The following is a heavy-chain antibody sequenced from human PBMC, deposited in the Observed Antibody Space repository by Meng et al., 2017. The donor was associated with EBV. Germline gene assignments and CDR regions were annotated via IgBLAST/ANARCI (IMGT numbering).Heavy chain of an antibody. Sequence: GPAGVEGKKPGPSVKVSSKAYGGHFSGYGISWVRQAPGQGLEWMGGIIPIFGTANYAQKFQGRVTITADKSTSTAYMELSSLRSEDTAVYYCARAEIAAAGRLDYWGQGTLVTVSS. CDR1: GGHFSGYG. CDR3: ARAEIAAAGRLDY. D-gene: IGHD6-13*01. J-gene: IGHJ4*02. CDR2: IIPIFGTA. V-gene: IGHV1-69*06.